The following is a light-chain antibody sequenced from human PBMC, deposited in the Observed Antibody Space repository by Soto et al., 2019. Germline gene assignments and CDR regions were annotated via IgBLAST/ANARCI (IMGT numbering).Light chain of an antibody. CDR2: KAS. CDR1: QTIDSW. Sequence: DIQMTQSPSTLSASVGDRVTITCRASQTIDSWLAWYQQRPGKPPNLLIYKASTLASGVPSRFSGSGSGTEFTLTISSLQPEDFAVYYCQQYNKWPPLTFGQGTRLEIK. CDR3: QQYNKWPPLT. J-gene: IGKJ5*01. V-gene: IGKV1-5*03.